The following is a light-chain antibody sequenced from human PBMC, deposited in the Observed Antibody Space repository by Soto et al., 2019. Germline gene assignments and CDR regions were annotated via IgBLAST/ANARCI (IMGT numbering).Light chain of an antibody. Sequence: QSALTQPPSASGSPGQSVTISCTGTSSDVGAYKYVSWYQQYPGKAPKLMIYEVSKWPSGVPDRFSGPKSGNTASLTVSGLQAEDEADYYCTSYVGSNIWVFGGGTKLTVL. CDR3: TSYVGSNIWV. CDR1: SSDVGAYKY. J-gene: IGLJ3*02. CDR2: EVS. V-gene: IGLV2-8*01.